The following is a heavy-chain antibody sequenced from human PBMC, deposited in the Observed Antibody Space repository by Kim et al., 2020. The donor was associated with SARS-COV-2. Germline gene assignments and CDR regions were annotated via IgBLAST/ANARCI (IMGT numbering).Heavy chain of an antibody. CDR3: ARAYGDYDY. J-gene: IGHJ4*02. D-gene: IGHD4-17*01. CDR2: GST. V-gene: IGHV3-66*01. Sequence: GSTYYADPVKGRFTISRDNTKNTLYLQMNSLRAEDTAVYYCARAYGDYDYWGQGTLVTVSS.